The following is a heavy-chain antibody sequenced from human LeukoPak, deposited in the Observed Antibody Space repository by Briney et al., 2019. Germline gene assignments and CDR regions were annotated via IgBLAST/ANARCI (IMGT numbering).Heavy chain of an antibody. J-gene: IGHJ4*02. CDR1: GGTFSSYA. CDR3: ARENKDNVVVPAATYFDY. CDR2: IIPILGIA. V-gene: IGHV1-69*04. Sequence: EASVKVSCKASGGTFSSYAISWVRQAPGQGLEWMGRIIPILGIANYAQKFQGRVTITADKSTSTAYMELSSLRSEDTAVYYCARENKDNVVVPAATYFDYWGQGTLVTVSS. D-gene: IGHD2-2*01.